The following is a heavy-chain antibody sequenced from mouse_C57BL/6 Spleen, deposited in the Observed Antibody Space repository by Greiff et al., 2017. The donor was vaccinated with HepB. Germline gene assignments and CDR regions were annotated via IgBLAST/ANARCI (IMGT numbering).Heavy chain of an antibody. D-gene: IGHD2-14*01. J-gene: IGHJ1*03. V-gene: IGHV1-52*01. CDR1: GYTFTSYW. Sequence: QVQLQQPGAELVRPGSSVKLSCKASGYTFTSYWMHWVKQRPIQGLEWIGNIDPSDSETHYNQKFKDKATLTADKSSSTVYMELSRLTSEDSAVYFCARHEDDHRGWYFDVWGTGTTVTVSS. CDR2: IDPSDSET. CDR3: ARHEDDHRGWYFDV.